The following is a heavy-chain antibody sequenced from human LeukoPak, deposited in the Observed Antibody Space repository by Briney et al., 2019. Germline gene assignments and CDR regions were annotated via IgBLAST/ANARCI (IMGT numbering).Heavy chain of an antibody. CDR1: GFIFSSYW. CDR2: IKQDGSEK. CDR3: ARVAAAGNSYYYYMDV. D-gene: IGHD6-13*01. Sequence: GGSLRLSCAASGFIFSSYWMSWVRQAPGKGLEWVANIKQDGSEKYYVDSVKGRFTISRDNAKNSLYLQMNSLRAEDTAVYYCARVAAAGNSYYYYMDVWGKGTTVTVSS. V-gene: IGHV3-7*01. J-gene: IGHJ6*03.